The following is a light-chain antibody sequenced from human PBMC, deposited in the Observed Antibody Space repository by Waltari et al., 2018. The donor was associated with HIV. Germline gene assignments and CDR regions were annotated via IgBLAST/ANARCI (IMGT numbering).Light chain of an antibody. Sequence: QAALTQPASVSGSPGQSITISCPVTSSDVGGYNYVSWYQQHPGKAPKLMIYEVSNRPSGVPNRFSGSKSGNTASLTISGLQSEDEADYYCSSYTTSSALVFGGGTKLTVL. CDR1: SSDVGGYNY. CDR3: SSYTTSSALV. CDR2: EVS. V-gene: IGLV2-14*01. J-gene: IGLJ2*01.